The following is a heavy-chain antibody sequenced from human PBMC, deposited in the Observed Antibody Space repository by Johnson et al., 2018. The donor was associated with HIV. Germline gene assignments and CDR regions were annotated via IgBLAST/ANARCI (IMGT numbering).Heavy chain of an antibody. Sequence: QVQLVESGGGLVKPGGSLRLSCAASGFIFSDYYMSWIRQAPGKGLEWISYISSSRSTIYYADSVKGRFTISRDNAKNSLHLQMNSLRAEDTAVYYCARNGLIPAAKGVAFDIWGHGTTVTVSS. V-gene: IGHV3-11*01. D-gene: IGHD2-2*01. CDR1: GFIFSDYY. CDR2: ISSSRSTI. J-gene: IGHJ3*02. CDR3: ARNGLIPAAKGVAFDI.